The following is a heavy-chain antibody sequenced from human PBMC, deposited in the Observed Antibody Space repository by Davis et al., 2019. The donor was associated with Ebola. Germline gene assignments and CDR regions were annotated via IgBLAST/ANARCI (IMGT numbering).Heavy chain of an antibody. Sequence: GESLKISCVASGFTFSSYAMNWVRQAPGKGLEWVSGISGTGADTYYADFVKGRFTISRDNSQNTLYLQMTGLRAEDTAIYYCAKGPTRSGYYWGQGTLVTVSS. D-gene: IGHD6-19*01. J-gene: IGHJ4*02. CDR3: AKGPTRSGYY. V-gene: IGHV3-23*01. CDR1: GFTFSSYA. CDR2: ISGTGADT.